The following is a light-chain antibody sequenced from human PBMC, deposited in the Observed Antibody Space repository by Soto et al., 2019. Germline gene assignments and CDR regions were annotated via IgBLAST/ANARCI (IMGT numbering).Light chain of an antibody. V-gene: IGKV1-9*01. CDR3: QQFNGYPIT. J-gene: IGKJ5*01. CDR2: AAS. Sequence: DIQLTQSPSFLSASVGDRVTITCRASQDIRSYLAWSQQRPGKAPKLLIYAASTLQSGVPSRFSGSGSGTEFTLTISSLQPEDFATYFCQQFNGYPITFGQGTRLEIK. CDR1: QDIRSY.